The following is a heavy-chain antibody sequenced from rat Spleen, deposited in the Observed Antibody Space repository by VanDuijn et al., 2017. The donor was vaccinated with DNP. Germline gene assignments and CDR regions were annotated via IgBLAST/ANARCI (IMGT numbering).Heavy chain of an antibody. J-gene: IGHJ2*01. V-gene: IGHV5-25*01. CDR2: ISPSGGST. CDR1: GFTFSNYD. D-gene: IGHD1-6*01. Sequence: EVQLVESGGGLVQPGRSLKLSCAASGFTFSNYDMAWVRQAPTKGLEWVASISPSGGSTYYRDSVKGRFTVSRDNAKSTLYLQMDSLRSEDTATYYCARGDTTDYYSLAYWGQGVMVTVSS. CDR3: ARGDTTDYYSLAY.